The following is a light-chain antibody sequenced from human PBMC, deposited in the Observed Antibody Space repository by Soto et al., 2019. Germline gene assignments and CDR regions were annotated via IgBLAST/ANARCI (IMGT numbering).Light chain of an antibody. J-gene: IGKJ5*01. CDR3: QQRSNWPPIT. Sequence: EIVLTQSPGTLSLSPGERATLSCGAVQSVTSNYLAWYQQKPGQAPRLLSYDASTGATGIPARFSGSGSGTDFTLTMSSLEAEDFAVYYCQQRSNWPPITVGQGTRLEI. V-gene: IGKV3D-20*02. CDR1: QSVTSNY. CDR2: DAS.